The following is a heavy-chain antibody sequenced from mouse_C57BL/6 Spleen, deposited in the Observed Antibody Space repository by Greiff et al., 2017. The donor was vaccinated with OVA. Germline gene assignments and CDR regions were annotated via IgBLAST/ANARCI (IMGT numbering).Heavy chain of an antibody. D-gene: IGHD3-2*02. CDR2: INPSTGGT. J-gene: IGHJ4*01. V-gene: IGHV1-42*01. CDR3: ARSGGYAMDY. CDR1: GYSFTGYY. Sequence: VQLQQSGPELVKPGASVKISCKASGYSFTGYYMNWVKQSPEKSLEWIGEINPSTGGTTYNQKFKAKATLTVDKSSSTAYMQLKSLTSEDSAVYYCARSGGYAMDYWGQGTSVTVSS.